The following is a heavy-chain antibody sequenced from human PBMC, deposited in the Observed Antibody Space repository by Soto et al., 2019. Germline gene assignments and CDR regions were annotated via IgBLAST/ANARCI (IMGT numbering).Heavy chain of an antibody. J-gene: IGHJ4*02. CDR2: ISESGGST. CDR3: AKRSPYSSGWYSPIFDY. V-gene: IGHV3-23*01. D-gene: IGHD6-13*01. Sequence: GSLRLCCAASGXSLSDYSISWVRQAPGKGLEWVSVISESGGSTHYAEAVRGRFTVSRDNSKNSLSLRMNSLRYEDTAVYFCAKRSPYSSGWYSPIFDYWGQGALATVSS. CDR1: GXSLSDYS.